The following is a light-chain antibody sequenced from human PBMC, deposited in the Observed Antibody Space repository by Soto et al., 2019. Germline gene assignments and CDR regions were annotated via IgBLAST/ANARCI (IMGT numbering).Light chain of an antibody. CDR2: GAS. J-gene: IGKJ2*01. V-gene: IGKV3-15*01. CDR3: QQYNNWPYT. Sequence: EIVMTQSPATLSVSPGEGATLSCMASQSVRSNLAWYRQKPGQAPSLLIYGASTRASGIPAKFSASGSGTEFALTISSLQSEDFAVYYRQQYNNWPYTFGQGTRLEIK. CDR1: QSVRSN.